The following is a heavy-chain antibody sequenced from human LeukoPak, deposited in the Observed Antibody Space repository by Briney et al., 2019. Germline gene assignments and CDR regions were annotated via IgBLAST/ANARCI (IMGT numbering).Heavy chain of an antibody. CDR2: IRSNVCGGPT. CDR3: TRDPYYFDSSGYYHHAFDI. D-gene: IGHD3-22*01. CDR1: GFTFRGYA. V-gene: IGHV3-49*04. J-gene: IGHJ3*02. Sequence: GGSLRLSCTAFGFTFRGYAVSWVRQAPGKGLECIGFIRSNVCGGPTEYAASVKGRFTISRDDSKSIAYLQMNSLKAEDTAVYYCTRDPYYFDSSGYYHHAFDIWGQGTMVAVSS.